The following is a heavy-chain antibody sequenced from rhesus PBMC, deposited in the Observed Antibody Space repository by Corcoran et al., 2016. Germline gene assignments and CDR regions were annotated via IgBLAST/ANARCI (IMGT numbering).Heavy chain of an antibody. CDR1: GYSISSGYG. J-gene: IGHJ4*01. Sequence: QLQLQESGPGLVKPSETLSLTCAVSGYSISSGYGWSWIRQPPGKGLVWIGYISYSGITSYNPSLKRRVTISRETSKNQFSLKLSSVTAADTAVYYCARDWERQPFDYWGQGVLVTVSS. CDR2: ISYSGIT. D-gene: IGHD6-25*01. V-gene: IGHV4-122*02. CDR3: ARDWERQPFDY.